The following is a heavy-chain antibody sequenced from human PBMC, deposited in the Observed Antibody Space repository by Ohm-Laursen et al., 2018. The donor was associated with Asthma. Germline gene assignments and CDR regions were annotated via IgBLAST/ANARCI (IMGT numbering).Heavy chain of an antibody. D-gene: IGHD3-22*01. CDR2: FDPEDGET. Sequence: GSSVKVSCKVSGYTLTELSMHWVRQAPGKGLEWMGGFDPEDGETIYAQKFQGRVTMTEDTSTDTAYMELSSLRSEDTAVYYCATSHYDYYDSSGYSLFDYWGQGTLVTVSS. J-gene: IGHJ4*02. CDR1: GYTLTELS. CDR3: ATSHYDYYDSSGYSLFDY. V-gene: IGHV1-24*01.